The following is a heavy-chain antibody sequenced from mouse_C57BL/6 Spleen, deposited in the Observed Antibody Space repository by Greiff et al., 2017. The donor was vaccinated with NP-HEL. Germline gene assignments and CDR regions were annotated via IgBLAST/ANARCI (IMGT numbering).Heavy chain of an antibody. J-gene: IGHJ1*03. Sequence: EVQLQQSGTVLARPGASVKMSCKTSGYTFTSYWMHWVKQRPGQGLEWIGAIYPGNSDTSYNQKFKGKAKLTAVTSASTAYMELSSLTNEDSAVYYCTRGVSYYGRSQRYFDVWGTGTTVTVSS. CDR2: IYPGNSDT. CDR3: TRGVSYYGRSQRYFDV. V-gene: IGHV1-5*01. D-gene: IGHD1-1*01. CDR1: GYTFTSYW.